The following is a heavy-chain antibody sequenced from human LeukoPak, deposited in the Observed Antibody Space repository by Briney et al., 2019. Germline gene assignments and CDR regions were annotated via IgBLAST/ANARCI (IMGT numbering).Heavy chain of an antibody. CDR1: GVSISSSYSY. CDR3: ARGRYIYGNAFDY. D-gene: IGHD5-18*01. J-gene: IGHJ4*02. V-gene: IGHV4-39*07. CDR2: IHYSGSS. Sequence: SETLSLTCTVSGVSISSSYSYWGWIRQPPGMGLEWIGSIHYSGSSNYNPSLKSRVTISVDTSKNQFSLKLSSVTAADTAVYYCARGRYIYGNAFDYWGQGTLVTVSS.